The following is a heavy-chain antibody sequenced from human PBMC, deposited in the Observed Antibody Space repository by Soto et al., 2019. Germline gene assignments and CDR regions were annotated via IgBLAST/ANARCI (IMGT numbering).Heavy chain of an antibody. J-gene: IGHJ5*02. Sequence: ASVKVSCKASGYTFTSYYMHWVRQAPGQGLEWMGIINPSGGSTSYAQKFQGRVTMTRDTSTSTVYMELSSLRSEDTAVYYCARSPEGGWYYGWFDPWGQGTLVTVSS. D-gene: IGHD6-19*01. CDR1: GYTFTSYY. CDR3: ARSPEGGWYYGWFDP. V-gene: IGHV1-46*03. CDR2: INPSGGST.